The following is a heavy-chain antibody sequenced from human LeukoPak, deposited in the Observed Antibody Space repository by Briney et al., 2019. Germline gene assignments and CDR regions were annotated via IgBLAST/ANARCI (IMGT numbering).Heavy chain of an antibody. CDR1: KFTFRDYY. Sequence: GGSLRLSCAASKFTFRDYYMSWIRQAPGKGLEWVAYISSSGSTIYYADSVKGRFTISRDNAKNSLYLQVNSLRAEDTAVYYCPRDSGGSSWYSYYYYYYMDVWGKGSTVTISS. D-gene: IGHD6-13*01. J-gene: IGHJ6*03. V-gene: IGHV3-11*01. CDR2: ISSSGSTI. CDR3: PRDSGGSSWYSYYYYYYMDV.